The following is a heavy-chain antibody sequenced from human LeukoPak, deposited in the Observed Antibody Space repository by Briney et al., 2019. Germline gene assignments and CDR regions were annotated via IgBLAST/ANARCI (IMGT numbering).Heavy chain of an antibody. CDR1: GFTFSSYA. J-gene: IGHJ5*02. CDR3: ARSISWHDGWFDP. D-gene: IGHD2-2*01. Sequence: PGGSLRLSCAASGFTFSSYAMHWVRQAPGKGLEWVAVISYDGSNKYYADSVKGRFTISRDNTKSTLYLQMNRLRAEDTAVYFCARSISWHDGWFDPWGQGTLVTVSS. CDR2: ISYDGSNK. V-gene: IGHV3-30-3*01.